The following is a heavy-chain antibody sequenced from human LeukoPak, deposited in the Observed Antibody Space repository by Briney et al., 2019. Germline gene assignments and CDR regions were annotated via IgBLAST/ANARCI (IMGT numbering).Heavy chain of an antibody. CDR1: GGSISSYY. D-gene: IGHD3-10*01. Sequence: SETLSLTCTVSGGSISSYYWSWIRQPAGKGLEWIGHIYTSGTTNYNPSLKSRVTMSIDTSKNQFSLKLSSVTAADTAIYYCARDAKYYYGSRTYFFFEYWGQGTLLTVSS. V-gene: IGHV4-4*07. CDR2: IYTSGTT. CDR3: ARDAKYYYGSRTYFFFEY. J-gene: IGHJ4*02.